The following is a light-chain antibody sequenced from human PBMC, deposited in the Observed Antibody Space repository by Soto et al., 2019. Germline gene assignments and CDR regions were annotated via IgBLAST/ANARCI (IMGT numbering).Light chain of an antibody. CDR1: SSDLGIYNY. CDR2: EVT. Sequence: QSALTQPASVSGSPGQSIAISCSGSSSDLGIYNYVSWYQQHPGKVPKLIIFEVTNRPSGVSNRFSGSKSGNTASLTISGLQAEDEADYYCSSYTTSSTRVFGTGTKGTAL. CDR3: SSYTTSSTRV. J-gene: IGLJ1*01. V-gene: IGLV2-14*01.